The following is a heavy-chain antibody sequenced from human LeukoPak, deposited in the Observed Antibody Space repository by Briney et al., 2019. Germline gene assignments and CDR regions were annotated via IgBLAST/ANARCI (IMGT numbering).Heavy chain of an antibody. CDR1: GFTFDDYG. CDR2: INWNGGST. CDR3: ARVPAGGYCSGGSCYVHYYYMDV. J-gene: IGHJ6*03. D-gene: IGHD2-15*01. V-gene: IGHV3-20*04. Sequence: GGSLRLSCAASGFTFDDYGMSWVRQAPGKGLEWVSGINWNGGSTGYADSVKGRFTIPGDNAKNSLYLQMNSLRAEDTALYYCARVPAGGYCSGGSCYVHYYYMDVWGKGTTVTVSS.